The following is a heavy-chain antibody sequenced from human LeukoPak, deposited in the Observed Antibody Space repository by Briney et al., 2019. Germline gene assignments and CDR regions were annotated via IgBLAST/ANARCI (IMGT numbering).Heavy chain of an antibody. D-gene: IGHD2-2*01. CDR3: AKDLGSSTSCCAYYYGMDV. V-gene: IGHV3-30*04. CDR1: GFTFSSYA. Sequence: GGSLRLSCAASGFTFSSYAMHWVRQAPGKGLEWVAVVSYDGSIKYYADSVKGRFTISRDSSKNTLFLQMNSLRAEDTAVYYCAKDLGSSTSCCAYYYGMDVWGQGTTVSVSS. J-gene: IGHJ6*02. CDR2: VSYDGSIK.